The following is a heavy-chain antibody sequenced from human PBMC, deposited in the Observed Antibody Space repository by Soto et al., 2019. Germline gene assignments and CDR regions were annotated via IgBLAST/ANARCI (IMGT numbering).Heavy chain of an antibody. V-gene: IGHV6-1*01. D-gene: IGHD2-15*01. CDR2: TYYRSKWYN. Sequence: SQTLSLTCAISGDSVSSNSAAWNWIRQSPSRGLEWLGRTYYRSKWYNDYAVSVKSRITINPDTSKNQFSLQLNSVTPEDTAVYYCARDGGVAATLANYFDYWGQGTLVTVSS. CDR1: GDSVSSNSAA. J-gene: IGHJ4*02. CDR3: ARDGGVAATLANYFDY.